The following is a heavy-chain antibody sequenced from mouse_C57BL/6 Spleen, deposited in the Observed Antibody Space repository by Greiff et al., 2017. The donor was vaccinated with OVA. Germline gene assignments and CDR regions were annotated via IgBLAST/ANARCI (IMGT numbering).Heavy chain of an antibody. CDR2: INPNNGGT. CDR3: ARSRLLRYPYYFDY. J-gene: IGHJ2*01. D-gene: IGHD1-1*01. V-gene: IGHV1-18*01. Sequence: VQLQQSGPELVKPGASVKIPCKASGYTFTDYNMDWVKQSHGKSLEWIGDINPNNGGTIYNQKFKGKATLTVDKSSSTAYMELRSLTSEDTAVYYCARSRLLRYPYYFDYWGQGTTLTVSS. CDR1: GYTFTDYN.